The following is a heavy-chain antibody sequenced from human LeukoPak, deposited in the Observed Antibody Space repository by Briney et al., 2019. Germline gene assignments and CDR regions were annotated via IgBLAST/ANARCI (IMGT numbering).Heavy chain of an antibody. V-gene: IGHV3-11*01. CDR2: ISSGGDTK. CDR1: EFVFSDYY. CDR3: AREMGGDYGSGTFFDL. J-gene: IGHJ4*02. Sequence: GGSLRLSCAASEFVFSDYYMSWVRQASGKGLEWVSYISSGGDTKYYADSVKGRFTISRDNAKNSLYLQMNNLRAEDTAVYYCAREMGGDYGSGTFFDLWGQGNMVTVSS. D-gene: IGHD3-10*01.